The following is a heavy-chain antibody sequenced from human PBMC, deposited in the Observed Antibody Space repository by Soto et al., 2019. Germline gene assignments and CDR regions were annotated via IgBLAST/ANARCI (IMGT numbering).Heavy chain of an antibody. CDR1: GGSFSGYY. J-gene: IGHJ4*02. V-gene: IGHV4-34*01. CDR3: ASSMVRGVISF. Sequence: QVQLQQWGAGLLKPSETLSLTCAVYGGSFSGYYWSWIRQPPGKGLEWIGEINHSGSTNYNPSLKSRVTISVDTSKNQFSLKLSSVTAADTAVYYCASSMVRGVISFCGQGTLVTVSS. D-gene: IGHD3-10*01. CDR2: INHSGST.